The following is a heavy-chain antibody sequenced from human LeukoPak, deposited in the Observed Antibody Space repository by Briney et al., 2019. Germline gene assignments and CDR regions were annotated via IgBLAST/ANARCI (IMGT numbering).Heavy chain of an antibody. J-gene: IGHJ6*04. CDR3: AELGITMIGGV. V-gene: IGHV3-21*01. Sequence: GGSLRLSCTASGFTFSTYSMNWVRQAPGKGLEWVSSISSSSSYIYYADSVKGRFTISRDNAKNSLYLQMNSLRADDTAVYYCAELGITMIGGVWGKGTTVTISS. D-gene: IGHD3-10*02. CDR1: GFTFSTYS. CDR2: ISSSSSYI.